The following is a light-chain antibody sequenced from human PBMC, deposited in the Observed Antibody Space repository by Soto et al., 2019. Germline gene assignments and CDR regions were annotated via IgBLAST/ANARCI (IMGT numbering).Light chain of an antibody. CDR1: QSVSSSY. CDR2: AAS. J-gene: IGKJ1*01. V-gene: IGKV3-20*01. CDR3: QHYGRSPTWT. Sequence: EIVLTQSPGTLSLSPGERATLSCRASQSVSSSYLAWYQRKPGQAPRLLIYAASSRATGIPDRFSGSGSGTDFTLTISRLEPEDFAVYYCQHYGRSPTWTFGQGTKVEIK.